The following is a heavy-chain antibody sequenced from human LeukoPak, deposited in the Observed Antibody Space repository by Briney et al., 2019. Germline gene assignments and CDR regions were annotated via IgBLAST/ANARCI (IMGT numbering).Heavy chain of an antibody. CDR1: GFTVSSNY. D-gene: IGHD3-22*01. CDR3: AREVVVVNYLFDY. V-gene: IGHV3-66*01. Sequence: GGSLRLSCAASGFTVSSNYMSWVRQAPGKGLEWVSVIYSGGSTYYADSVKGRFTISRDNSKNTLYLQMNSLRAEDTAVYYCAREVVVVNYLFDYWGQGTLVTVSS. CDR2: IYSGGST. J-gene: IGHJ4*02.